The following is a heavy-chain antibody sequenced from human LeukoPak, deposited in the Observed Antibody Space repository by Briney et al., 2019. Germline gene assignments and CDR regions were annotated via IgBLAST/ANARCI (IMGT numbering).Heavy chain of an antibody. Sequence: SETLSLTCTVSGGSISSDSWSWIRQPPGKGLEWIGYIHYSGSTNYNPSLKSRDTISIDTSKNQFSLKLSSVTAADTAVYYCARYYYGSGPFDYWGQGTLVTVSS. D-gene: IGHD3-10*01. CDR3: ARYYYGSGPFDY. CDR2: IHYSGST. CDR1: GGSISSDS. V-gene: IGHV4-59*01. J-gene: IGHJ4*02.